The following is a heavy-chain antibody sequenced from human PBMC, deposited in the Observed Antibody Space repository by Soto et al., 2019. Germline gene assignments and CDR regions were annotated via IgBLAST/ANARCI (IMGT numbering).Heavy chain of an antibody. J-gene: IGHJ4*02. CDR3: AKDPIAVAGNGGDDY. CDR1: GFTFSSYA. Sequence: GESLKISCAASGFTFSSYAMSWVRQAPGKGLEWVSAISGSGGSTYYADSVKGRFTISRDNSKNTLYLQMNSLRAEDTAVYYCAKDPIAVAGNGGDDYWGQGTLVTVSS. D-gene: IGHD6-19*01. V-gene: IGHV3-23*01. CDR2: ISGSGGST.